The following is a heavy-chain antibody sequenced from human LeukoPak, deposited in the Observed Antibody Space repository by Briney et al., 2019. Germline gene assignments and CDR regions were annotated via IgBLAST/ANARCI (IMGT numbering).Heavy chain of an antibody. V-gene: IGHV1-18*01. J-gene: IGHJ4*02. CDR3: AGAKVIVPDY. CDR1: GYTFTSYG. CDR2: IRTYNGNT. D-gene: IGHD5-18*01. Sequence: ASVKVSCRASGYTFTSYGISWVRQAPGQGLEWMGWIRTYNGNTNYAQKFQGRVTMTRDTSISTAYMELSRLRSDDTAVYYCAGAKVIVPDYWGQGTLVTVSS.